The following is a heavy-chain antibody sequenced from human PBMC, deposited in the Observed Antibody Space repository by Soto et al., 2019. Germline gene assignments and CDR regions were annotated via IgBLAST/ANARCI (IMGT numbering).Heavy chain of an antibody. J-gene: IGHJ4*02. CDR1: GGSISSGGYS. D-gene: IGHD1-20*01. CDR3: ASKGITGTGVVDY. V-gene: IGHV4-30-2*01. CDR2: IYHSGST. Sequence: PSETLSLTCAVSGGSISSGGYSWSWIRQPPWKGLEWIGYIYHSGSTYYNPSLKSRVTISVDRSKNQFSLKLSSVTAADTAVYYCASKGITGTGVVDYWGQGXLVTVFS.